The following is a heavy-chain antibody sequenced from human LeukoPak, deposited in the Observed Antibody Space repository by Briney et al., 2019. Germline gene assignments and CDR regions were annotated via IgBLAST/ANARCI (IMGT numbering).Heavy chain of an antibody. Sequence: SETLSLTCTVSSDSISSYYWSWIRQPAGKGLEWIGRIYTSGSTNYNPSLKSRVTMSVDTSKNQFSLKLSSVTAADTAVYYCARATLRAARDAFDIWGQGTMVTVSS. D-gene: IGHD3-16*01. CDR1: SDSISSYY. CDR3: ARATLRAARDAFDI. V-gene: IGHV4-4*07. CDR2: IYTSGST. J-gene: IGHJ3*02.